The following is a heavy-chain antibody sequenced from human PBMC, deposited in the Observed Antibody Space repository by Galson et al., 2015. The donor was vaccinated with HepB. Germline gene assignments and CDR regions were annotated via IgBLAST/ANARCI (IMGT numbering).Heavy chain of an antibody. CDR2: IKQDGSEK. CDR3: ARDPSPDFWSGYHFDY. V-gene: IGHV3-7*03. Sequence: SLRLSCAASGFTFSSYWMSWVRQAPGKGLEWVANIKQDGSEKYYVDSVKGRFTISRDNAKNSLYLQMNSLRAEDTAVYYCARDPSPDFWSGYHFDYWGQGTLVTVSS. D-gene: IGHD3-3*01. J-gene: IGHJ4*02. CDR1: GFTFSSYW.